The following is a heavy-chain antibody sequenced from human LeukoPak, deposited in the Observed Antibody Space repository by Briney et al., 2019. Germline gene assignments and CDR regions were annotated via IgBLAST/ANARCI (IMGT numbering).Heavy chain of an antibody. CDR2: IYWNDDK. CDR1: GFSLSTSGVG. D-gene: IGHD2-2*01. CDR3: AHIRIVVVPAAMDAFDI. J-gene: IGHJ3*02. V-gene: IGHV2-5*01. Sequence: SGPTLVKPTQTLTLTCTFSGFSLSTSGVGVGWIRQPPGKALEWLALIYWNDDKRYSPSLKSRLTITKDTSKNQVVLTMTNMDPVDTATYYCAHIRIVVVPAAMDAFDIWGQGTMVTVSS.